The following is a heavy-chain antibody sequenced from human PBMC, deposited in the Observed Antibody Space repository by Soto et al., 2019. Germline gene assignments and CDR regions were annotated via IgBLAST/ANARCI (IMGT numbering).Heavy chain of an antibody. J-gene: IGHJ2*01. V-gene: IGHV2-5*01. Sequence: SGPTLVNPTQTLTLTCTFSGFSLSTSGVGVGWIRQPPGKALEWLALIYWNDDKHYSPSLKSRLTITKDTSKHQVVLTMTNMDPVDTGTYYCAHRLSEGRGGTCYRFCDLWARGTLDPVSS. CDR2: IYWNDDK. CDR1: GFSLSTSGVG. CDR3: AHRLSEGRGGTCYRFCDL. D-gene: IGHD2-15*01.